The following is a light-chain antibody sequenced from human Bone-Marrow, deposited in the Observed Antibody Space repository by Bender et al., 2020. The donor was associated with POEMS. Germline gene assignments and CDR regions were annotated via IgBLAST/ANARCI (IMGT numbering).Light chain of an antibody. J-gene: IGLJ1*01. CDR2: DVT. CDR3: GSYTSDGTYV. CDR1: GSDIGGFDF. Sequence: QSALTQPASVSGSPGQSITISCAAVGSDIGGFDFVSWYRHHPGNAPKLTIYDVTYRASGVSNRFSGSKSGNTASLTISGIQPEDEADYYCGSYTSDGTYVFGGGTKVTVL. V-gene: IGLV2-14*03.